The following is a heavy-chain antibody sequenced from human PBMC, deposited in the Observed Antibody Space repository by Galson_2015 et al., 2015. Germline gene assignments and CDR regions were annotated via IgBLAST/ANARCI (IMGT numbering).Heavy chain of an antibody. D-gene: IGHD2-2*01. V-gene: IGHV3-48*01. CDR3: AREDIVVVPAATEYYYYGMDV. J-gene: IGHJ6*01. CDR2: ISSSSSTI. CDR1: GFTFSSYS. Sequence: SLRLSCAASGFTFSSYSMNWVRQAPGKGLEWVSYISSSSSTIYYADSVKGRFTISRDNAKNSLYLQMNSLRAEDTAVYYCAREDIVVVPAATEYYYYGMDVWG.